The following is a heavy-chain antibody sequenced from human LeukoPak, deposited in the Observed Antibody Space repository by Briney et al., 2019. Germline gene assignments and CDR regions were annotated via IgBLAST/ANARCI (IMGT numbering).Heavy chain of an antibody. Sequence: SETLSLTCTVSGASISSSSYYWGWIRQPPGKGLEWIGSIYYGGSTYYNPSLKSRVTISVDTSKNQFSLKVNSVTAADTAVYYCARDAGHQLSRRNYYAMDVWGQGTTVTVSS. J-gene: IGHJ6*02. CDR2: IYYGGST. CDR1: GASISSSSYY. CDR3: ARDAGHQLSRRNYYAMDV. D-gene: IGHD2-2*01. V-gene: IGHV4-39*07.